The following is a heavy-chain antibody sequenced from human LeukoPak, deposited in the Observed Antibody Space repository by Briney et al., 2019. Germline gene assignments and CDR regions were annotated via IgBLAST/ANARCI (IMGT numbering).Heavy chain of an antibody. D-gene: IGHD3-3*01. CDR1: GFTFSSYN. J-gene: IGHJ4*02. V-gene: IGHV3-48*01. CDR2: IGSSLSTR. CDR3: AREGSDFWSGYPKGYFDY. Sequence: GGSLRLSCAVSGFTFSSYNMNWVRRAPWKGLEWVSYIGSSLSTRYYADSVKVRFTVSRDNGKHSLYLQMNSLRAEDTAVYDCAREGSDFWSGYPKGYFDYWGRGTLVTVSS.